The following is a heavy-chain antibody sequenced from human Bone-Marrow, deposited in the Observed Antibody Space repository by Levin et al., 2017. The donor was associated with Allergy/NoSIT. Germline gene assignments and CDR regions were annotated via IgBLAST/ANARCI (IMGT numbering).Heavy chain of an antibody. CDR3: ARGVGSGSTPRD. V-gene: IGHV3-66*01. CDR2: IFISGST. J-gene: IGHJ1*01. D-gene: IGHD3-10*01. Sequence: PSETLSLTCAVSGFSVSNNYMNWVRQAPGKGLEWVSVIFISGSTYYAQSVKGRFTISRDNSKNTVYLQMDSLGVDDTAVYYCARGVGSGSTPRDWGQGTLVTVSS. CDR1: GFSVSNNY.